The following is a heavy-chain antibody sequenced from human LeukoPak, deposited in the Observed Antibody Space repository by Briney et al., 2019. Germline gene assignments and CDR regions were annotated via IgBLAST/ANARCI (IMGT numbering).Heavy chain of an antibody. V-gene: IGHV1-8*03. D-gene: IGHD2-2*01. CDR2: MNPNSGNT. CDR3: ASVPYCSSTSCYGFQH. Sequence: ASVKVSCKASGYTFTSYDINWVRQATGQGLEWMGWMNPNSGNTGYAQKFQGRVTITRNTSISTAYMELSSLRSEDTAVYYCASVPYCSSTSCYGFQHWGQGTLVTVSS. CDR1: GYTFTSYD. J-gene: IGHJ1*01.